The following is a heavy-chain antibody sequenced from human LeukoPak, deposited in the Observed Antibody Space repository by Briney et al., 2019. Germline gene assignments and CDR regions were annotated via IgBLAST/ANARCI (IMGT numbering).Heavy chain of an antibody. CDR2: IYYSGST. CDR3: ARGSLGGAFDI. Sequence: PSETLSLTCTVSGGSISSYYCSWIRQPPGKGLEWIGYIYYSGSTNYNPSLKSRVTISVDTSKNQFSLKLSSVTAADTAVYYCARGSLGGAFDIWGQGTMVTVSS. CDR1: GGSISSYY. D-gene: IGHD3-3*01. J-gene: IGHJ3*02. V-gene: IGHV4-59*01.